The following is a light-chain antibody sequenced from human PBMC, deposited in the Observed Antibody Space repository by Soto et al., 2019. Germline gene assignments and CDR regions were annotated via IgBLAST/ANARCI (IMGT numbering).Light chain of an antibody. Sequence: DVQMTQSPSSLSASVGDRVTITCQASQEIGHYLNWYKQKPGKAPKLLIYDTSKLETGAPSRFSGSGSGTDFTFTISSLQTEDFATYYGQQYDSIPPSFGGGTKVEIK. CDR3: QQYDSIPPS. V-gene: IGKV1-33*01. CDR2: DTS. J-gene: IGKJ4*01. CDR1: QEIGHY.